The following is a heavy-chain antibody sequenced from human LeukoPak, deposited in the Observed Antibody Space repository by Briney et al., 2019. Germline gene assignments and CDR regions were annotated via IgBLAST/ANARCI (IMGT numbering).Heavy chain of an antibody. CDR1: GFTFSSYS. CDR3: ARFSEVYYYVDV. J-gene: IGHJ6*03. Sequence: GGSLRLSCAASGFTFSSYSMNWVRQAPGKGLEWVSSISSSSSYIYYADSVKGRFTISRDNAKNSLYLQMNNLRAEDTAVYYCARFSEVYYYVDVWGTGTTVIVSS. D-gene: IGHD2/OR15-2a*01. V-gene: IGHV3-21*01. CDR2: ISSSSSYI.